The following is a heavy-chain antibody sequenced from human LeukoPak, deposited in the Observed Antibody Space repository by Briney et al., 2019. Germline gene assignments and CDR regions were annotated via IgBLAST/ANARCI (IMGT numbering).Heavy chain of an antibody. V-gene: IGHV4-31*03. CDR1: GGSISSGDYY. Sequence: PSETLSLTCTVSGGSISSGDYYWSWIRQHPGEGLEWIGYIYYRGTTYYNPSLKSRVIISVDTSKNQFSLNLSSVTAADTAVYYCARVTAIVPAAMTGYYFDYWGQGILVTVSS. CDR3: ARVTAIVPAAMTGYYFDY. CDR2: IYYRGTT. D-gene: IGHD2-2*01. J-gene: IGHJ4*02.